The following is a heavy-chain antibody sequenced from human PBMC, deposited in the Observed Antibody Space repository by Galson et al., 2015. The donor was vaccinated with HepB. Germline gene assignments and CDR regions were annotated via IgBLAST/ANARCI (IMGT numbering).Heavy chain of an antibody. CDR1: GFTFNTYS. CDR2: ISSSSSYI. Sequence: SLRLSCAASGFTFNTYSMNWVRQAPGKGLEWVSSISSSSSYIYYADSVKGRFTISRDNAKNSLYLQMNSLRAEDTAVYYCARDLIQRGNDYWGQGTLVTVSS. D-gene: IGHD1-1*01. V-gene: IGHV3-21*01. J-gene: IGHJ4*02. CDR3: ARDLIQRGNDY.